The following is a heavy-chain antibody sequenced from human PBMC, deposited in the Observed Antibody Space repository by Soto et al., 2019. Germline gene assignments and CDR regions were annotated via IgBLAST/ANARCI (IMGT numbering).Heavy chain of an antibody. J-gene: IGHJ5*02. CDR3: TTAGQWYFWTASYFAP. Sequence: SRVACGFVVTNAWLSWVRQAPGKGLEWVGRIKPKTALGPATEYSTSVKGRFTLSKDDSTDMVYQQMSSRKIEDPAVYYCTTAGQWYFWTASYFAPWGKGTPVTV. V-gene: IGHV3-15*01. D-gene: IGHD3-3*01. CDR2: IKPKTALGPAT. CDR1: GFVVTNAW.